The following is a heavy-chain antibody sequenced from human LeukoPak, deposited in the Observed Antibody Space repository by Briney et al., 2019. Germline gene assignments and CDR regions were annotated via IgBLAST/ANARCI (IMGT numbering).Heavy chain of an antibody. CDR2: ISSSSSYV. J-gene: IGHJ4*02. CDR3: AREVYSPFEAPLDY. V-gene: IGHV3-21*01. Sequence: MAGGSLRLSCAASGFTFSSYSMNWVRQAPGKGLEWVSSISSSSSYVYYADSVKGRFTISRDNAKNSLYLQMNSLRAEDTAVYYCAREVYSPFEAPLDYWGQGTLVTVSS. CDR1: GFTFSSYS. D-gene: IGHD1-26*01.